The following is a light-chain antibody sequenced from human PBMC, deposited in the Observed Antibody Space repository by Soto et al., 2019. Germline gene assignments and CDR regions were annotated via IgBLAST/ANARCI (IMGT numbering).Light chain of an antibody. J-gene: IGKJ1*01. Sequence: TKSPCTLSVSPGERATLSCRASKSVSNNLAWYQQKPGQAHRLLIYGATNRATGIPDRFSGSGSGTDFTLTNSRLEDEYFAVYYCQQYGSSGTFGQGTKVDIK. CDR2: GAT. CDR1: KSVSNN. CDR3: QQYGSSGT. V-gene: IGKV3-20*01.